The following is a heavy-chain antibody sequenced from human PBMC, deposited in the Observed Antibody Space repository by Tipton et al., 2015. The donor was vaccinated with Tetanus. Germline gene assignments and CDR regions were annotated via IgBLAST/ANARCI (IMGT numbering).Heavy chain of an antibody. V-gene: IGHV3-23*01. Sequence: SGFTFSNYAMSWVRQAPGKGLEWVSGITGGNTYYADSVKGRFTISRDNSKNTLSLQMNSLRGEDTAVYYCAKALGSSAWYGTWGQGPLVTVSS. CDR2: ITGGNT. CDR1: GFTFSNYA. J-gene: IGHJ5*02. D-gene: IGHD6-13*01. CDR3: AKALGSSAWYGT.